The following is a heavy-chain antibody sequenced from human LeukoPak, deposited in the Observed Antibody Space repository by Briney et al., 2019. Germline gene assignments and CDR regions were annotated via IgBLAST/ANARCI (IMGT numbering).Heavy chain of an antibody. CDR3: VCDFNRNSGY. CDR1: GFTFSDFW. CDR2: IKFDGHEK. V-gene: IGHV3-7*01. J-gene: IGHJ4*02. D-gene: IGHD4-23*01. Sequence: GGSLRLSCAASGFTFSDFWLSWVRQAPGKGLEWVANIKFDGHEKYHLDSVRGRFTISRDNAKNSLYLQMNSLRNEDTAMYYCVCDFNRNSGYWGQGTLVTVSS.